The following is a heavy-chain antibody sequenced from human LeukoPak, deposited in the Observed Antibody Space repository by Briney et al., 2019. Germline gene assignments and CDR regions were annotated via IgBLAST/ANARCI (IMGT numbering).Heavy chain of an antibody. J-gene: IGHJ5*02. CDR3: ARDLVNAMVNWFDP. V-gene: IGHV3-53*01. CDR1: GFTVSSNY. D-gene: IGHD4/OR15-4a*01. CDR2: IYSGGST. Sequence: PGGSPRLSCAASGFTVSSNYMSWVRQAPGKGLEWVSVIYSGGSTYYADSVKGRFTISRDNSKNTLYLQMNSLRAEDTAVYYCARDLVNAMVNWFDPWGQGTLVTVSS.